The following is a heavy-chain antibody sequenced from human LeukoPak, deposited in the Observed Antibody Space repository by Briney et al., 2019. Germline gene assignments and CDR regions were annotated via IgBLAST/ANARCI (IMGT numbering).Heavy chain of an antibody. CDR3: ARDQDSDAFDI. CDR2: IIPMLGIA. V-gene: IGHV1-69*04. D-gene: IGHD2-15*01. Sequence: SVKVSCKVSGGTFSSYAISWVRQAPGQGLEWMGRIIPMLGIANYAQKFQGRVTITADKSTSTAYMELSSLRSEGTAVYYCARDQDSDAFDIWGQGTMVTVSS. J-gene: IGHJ3*02. CDR1: GGTFSSYA.